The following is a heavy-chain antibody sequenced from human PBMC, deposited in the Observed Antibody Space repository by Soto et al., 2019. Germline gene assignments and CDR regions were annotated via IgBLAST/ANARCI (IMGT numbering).Heavy chain of an antibody. CDR1: SGSVSSGRYY. CDR3: ARAAGTRYCSSTSHLCPMDY. V-gene: IGHV4-61*01. CDR2: IYYSGST. Sequence: PSGTLDLTSTVSSGSVSSGRYYWSWIRQPPGKGLEWIGYIYYSGSTNYNPSLKSRVTISVDTSKNQFSLKLSSVTAADTAVYYCARAAGTRYCSSTSHLCPMDYWGQGTLVTVSS. D-gene: IGHD2-2*01. J-gene: IGHJ4*02.